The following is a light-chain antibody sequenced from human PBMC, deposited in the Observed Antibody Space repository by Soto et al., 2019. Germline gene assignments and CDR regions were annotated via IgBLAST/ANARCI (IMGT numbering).Light chain of an antibody. CDR2: RDA. Sequence: SYELTQPPSVSVSPGQTASITCSGNKLGDKHACWYQQKPGQSPVLVIYRDAKRPSGIPERFSGSTSGNTATLTISGTQAMDEADYYCQTWDSSTYVFGTGTKLTVL. CDR1: KLGDKH. J-gene: IGLJ1*01. V-gene: IGLV3-1*01. CDR3: QTWDSSTYV.